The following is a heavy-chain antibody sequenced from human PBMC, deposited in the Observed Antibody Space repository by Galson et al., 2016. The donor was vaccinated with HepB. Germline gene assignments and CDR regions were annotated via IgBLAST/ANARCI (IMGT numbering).Heavy chain of an antibody. CDR2: ISYDGSNK. D-gene: IGHD7-27*01. Sequence: ASGFTFSNYAMHWVRQAPGKGLEWVAVISYDGSNKYYADSVKGRFTISRDNSKNTLYLQMNSLRAEDTAVYYCARDSGVGDYWGQGTLVTVSS. J-gene: IGHJ4*02. V-gene: IGHV3-30*04. CDR1: GFTFSNYA. CDR3: ARDSGVGDY.